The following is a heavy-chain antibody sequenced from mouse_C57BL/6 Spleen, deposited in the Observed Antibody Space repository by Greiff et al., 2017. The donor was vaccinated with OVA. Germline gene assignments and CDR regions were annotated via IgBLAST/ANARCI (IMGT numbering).Heavy chain of an antibody. CDR2: IDPSDSDT. J-gene: IGHJ4*01. Sequence: QVQLQQPGAELVRPGSSVKLSCKASGYTFTSYWMHWVKQRPIQGLEWIGNIDPSDSDTHYNQKFKDKATLTVDKSSSTAYMQLSSLTSEDSAVYYCARSDGTDYYAMDYWGQGTSVTVSS. CDR1: GYTFTSYW. D-gene: IGHD1-1*01. V-gene: IGHV1-52*01. CDR3: ARSDGTDYYAMDY.